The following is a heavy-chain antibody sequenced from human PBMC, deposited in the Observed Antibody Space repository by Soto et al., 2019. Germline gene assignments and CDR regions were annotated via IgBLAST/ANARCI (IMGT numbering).Heavy chain of an antibody. CDR1: GFTFTNYA. CDR2: ISGSGDST. J-gene: IGHJ6*02. Sequence: GGSLRLSCSASGFTFTNYAMRWVRQAPGKGLEWVSGISGSGDSTYYADSVKGRVTISRDNDKSTLYLQLNGLRAEDTAVYYCAKIDGEEQLVTYYYYYAMDVWGQGTTVTVSS. CDR3: AKIDGEEQLVTYYYYYAMDV. V-gene: IGHV3-23*01. D-gene: IGHD6-13*01.